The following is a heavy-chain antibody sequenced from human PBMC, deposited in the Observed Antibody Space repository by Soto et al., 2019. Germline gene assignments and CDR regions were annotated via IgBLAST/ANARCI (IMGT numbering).Heavy chain of an antibody. CDR1: GLTFSNYE. D-gene: IGHD1-26*01. J-gene: IGHJ4*02. CDR3: ESGIVNDY. CDR2: ITTTGSTK. Sequence: GGSLRLSCAASGLTFSNYEMTWVRQAPGKGLEWVSYITTTGSTKYYADSVKGRFTISRDNAKKSVYLQMNSLRAEDTAVYYCESGIVNDYWGQGTLVTVSS. V-gene: IGHV3-48*03.